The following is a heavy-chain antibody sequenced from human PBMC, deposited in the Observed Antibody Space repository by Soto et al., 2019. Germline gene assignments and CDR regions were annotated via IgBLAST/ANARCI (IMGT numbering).Heavy chain of an antibody. J-gene: IGHJ5*02. D-gene: IGHD6-19*01. Sequence: SETLSLTCTVSGGSISSYYWSWIRQPPGKGLEWIGYIYYSGGTNYNPSLKSRVTISVDTSKNQFSLKLSSVTAADTAVYYCARALGIAVAGTVSKFDPWGQGTLVTVSS. CDR1: GGSISSYY. V-gene: IGHV4-59*01. CDR3: ARALGIAVAGTVSKFDP. CDR2: IYYSGGT.